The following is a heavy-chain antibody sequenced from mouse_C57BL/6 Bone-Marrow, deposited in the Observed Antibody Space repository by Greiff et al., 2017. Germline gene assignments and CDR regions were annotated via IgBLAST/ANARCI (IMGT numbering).Heavy chain of an antibody. CDR2: INPNHGTT. J-gene: IGHJ4*01. D-gene: IGHD2-4*01. CDR1: GYSFTDYN. Sequence: EVQLQQSGPELVKPGASVKISCKASGYSFTDYNMNWVKQSNGKSLEWIGVINPNHGTTSYTQKFKGKATLTVDQSSSTAYMQLNSLTSEASAVYYCARGYDYDYAMDYWGQGTSVTVSS. V-gene: IGHV1-39*01. CDR3: ARGYDYDYAMDY.